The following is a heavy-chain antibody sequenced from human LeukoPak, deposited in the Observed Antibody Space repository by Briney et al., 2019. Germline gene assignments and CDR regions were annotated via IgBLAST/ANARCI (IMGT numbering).Heavy chain of an antibody. J-gene: IGHJ4*02. CDR2: ISYDGSDK. V-gene: IGHV3-30*02. D-gene: IGHD2-15*01. CDR3: AKDRRGSCNGGSCYCCDY. Sequence: AGGSLRLSCAASGFTFSSYGIHWVRQAPGKGLEWVAFISYDGSDKYYADSVKGRFTISRDNSKNTLYLRMSSLRAEDTAVYYCAKDRRGSCNGGSCYCCDYWGQGTLVTVSS. CDR1: GFTFSSYG.